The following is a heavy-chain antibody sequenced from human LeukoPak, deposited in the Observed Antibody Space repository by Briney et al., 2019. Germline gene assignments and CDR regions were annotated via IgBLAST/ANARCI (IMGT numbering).Heavy chain of an antibody. CDR3: ARGPDYYGSGSYYNTRLFDY. CDR1: GGSISSYY. V-gene: IGHV4-4*07. CDR2: IYISGST. J-gene: IGHJ4*02. D-gene: IGHD3-10*01. Sequence: PSETLSLTCTVSGGSISSYYWSWIRQPAGKGLEWIGRIYISGSTNYNPSLKSRVTMSVDTSKNQFSLKLSSVTAADTAVYYCARGPDYYGSGSYYNTRLFDYWGQGTLVTVSS.